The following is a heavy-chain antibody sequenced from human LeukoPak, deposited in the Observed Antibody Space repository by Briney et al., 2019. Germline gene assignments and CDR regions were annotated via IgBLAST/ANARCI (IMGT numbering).Heavy chain of an antibody. J-gene: IGHJ6*02. CDR1: GGTFSSYA. CDR3: VREWPSGVVISSDYYYGMDV. D-gene: IGHD3-3*01. Sequence: SVKVSCKASGGTFSSYAISWVRQAPGQGLEWMGGIIPIFGTANYAQKFQGRVTITADESTSTAYMELSSLRSEDTAVYYCVREWPSGVVISSDYYYGMDVWGQGTTVTVSS. V-gene: IGHV1-69*13. CDR2: IIPIFGTA.